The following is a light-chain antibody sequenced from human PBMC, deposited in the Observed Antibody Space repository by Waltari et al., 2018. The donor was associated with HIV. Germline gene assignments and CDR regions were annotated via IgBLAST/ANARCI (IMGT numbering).Light chain of an antibody. V-gene: IGLV3-25*03. CDR3: QSADASDTFLWV. J-gene: IGLJ3*02. Sequence: SYELTQTPSVSVSPGQTARITCSGDGLSKQYTYWYQQRPGKAPVLVIYKDSERPSGIPERYSGSSSWTTVTLTISGVQAEDEADYYCQSADASDTFLWVFGGGTKVTVL. CDR2: KDS. CDR1: GLSKQY.